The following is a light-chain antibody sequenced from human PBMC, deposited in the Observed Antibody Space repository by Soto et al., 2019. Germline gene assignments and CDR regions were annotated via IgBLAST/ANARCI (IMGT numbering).Light chain of an antibody. CDR3: HQYGSSPLLT. J-gene: IGKJ4*01. CDR1: QSVSSSY. V-gene: IGKV3-20*01. CDR2: GAS. Sequence: EIVLTQSPGTLSLSPGERATLSCRASQSVSSSYLAWYQQKPGQAPRLLIYGASSRATGIPDRFSGSGSGTDFTLTISRLEPEDLAVYYCHQYGSSPLLTFGGGTKVEIK.